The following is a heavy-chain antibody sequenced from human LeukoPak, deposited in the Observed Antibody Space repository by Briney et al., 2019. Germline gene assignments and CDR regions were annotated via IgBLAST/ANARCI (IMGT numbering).Heavy chain of an antibody. CDR1: GFTFSSYA. CDR2: ISYDGSNK. D-gene: IGHD6-6*01. Sequence: GGSLRLSCAASGFTFSSYAMHWVRQAPGKGLEWVAVISYDGSNKYYADSVNGRFTISRDNSKNTLYLQMNSLRAEDTAVYYCARDGVQQLGTLDYWGQGTLVTVSS. J-gene: IGHJ4*02. V-gene: IGHV3-30-3*01. CDR3: ARDGVQQLGTLDY.